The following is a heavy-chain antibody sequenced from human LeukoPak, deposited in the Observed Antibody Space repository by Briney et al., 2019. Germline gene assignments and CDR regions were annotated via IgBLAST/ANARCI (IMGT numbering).Heavy chain of an antibody. J-gene: IGHJ3*02. D-gene: IGHD5-18*01. V-gene: IGHV3-30*19. CDR1: GFTFSSYG. CDR3: ARARSSYGYGDAFDI. CDR2: ISYDGSSK. Sequence: PGGSLRLSCAASGFTFSSYGMHWVRQAPGKGLEWVAVISYDGSSKYYADSVKGRFTISRDNSKNTLYLQMNSLRAEDRAVYYCARARSSYGYGDAFDIWGQGTMVTVSS.